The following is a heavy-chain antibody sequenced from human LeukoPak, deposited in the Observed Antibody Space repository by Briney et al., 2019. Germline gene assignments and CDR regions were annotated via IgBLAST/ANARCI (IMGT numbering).Heavy chain of an antibody. J-gene: IGHJ5*02. V-gene: IGHV1-2*02. CDR3: ARDPLEVVGANGENWFDP. CDR1: GYTFTSYY. Sequence: ASVKVSCKASGYTFTSYYMHWVRQAPGQGLEWMGIINPSGGSTNYAQKFQGRVTMTRDTSISTAYMELSRLRSDDTAVYYCARDPLEVVGANGENWFDPWGQGTLVTVSS. D-gene: IGHD1-26*01. CDR2: INPSGGST.